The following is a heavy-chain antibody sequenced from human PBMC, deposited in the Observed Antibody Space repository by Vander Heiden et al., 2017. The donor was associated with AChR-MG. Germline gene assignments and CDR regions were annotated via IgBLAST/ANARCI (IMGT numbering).Heavy chain of an antibody. V-gene: IGHV3-30-3*01. D-gene: IGHD2-15*01. Sequence: QVQLVESGGGVVQPGRSLRLSCAASGFTFSSYAMHWVRQAPGKGLEWVAVKSYDGSNKYYADSVKGRFTISRDNSKNTLYLQMNSLRAEDTAVYYCARVYCSGGSCYEPYYYYGMDVWGQGTTVTVSS. CDR3: ARVYCSGGSCYEPYYYYGMDV. J-gene: IGHJ6*02. CDR1: GFTFSSYA. CDR2: KSYDGSNK.